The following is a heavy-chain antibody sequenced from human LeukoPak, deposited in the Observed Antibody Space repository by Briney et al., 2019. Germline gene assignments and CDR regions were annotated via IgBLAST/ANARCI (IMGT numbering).Heavy chain of an antibody. CDR1: GXTFSNAW. V-gene: IGHV3-15*01. CDR3: TTATSY. CDR2: IRSKTYGETT. Sequence: PGGSLRLSCAASGXTFSNAWMSWVRQAPGKGLEWVGRIRSKTYGETTDYAAPVKGRFTISRDDSKNTVYLQMRNLKIEDTALYYCTTATSYWGQGSLVTVSS. J-gene: IGHJ4*02.